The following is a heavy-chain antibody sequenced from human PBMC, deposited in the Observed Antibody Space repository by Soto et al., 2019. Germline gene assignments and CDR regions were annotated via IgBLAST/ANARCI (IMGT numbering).Heavy chain of an antibody. V-gene: IGHV4-34*02. CDR2: ISHDGGT. J-gene: IGHJ6*02. CDR1: GGSFDDFY. D-gene: IGHD3-10*01. Sequence: QVQLQQWGAGLLRPSETLSLTCAFYGGSFDDFYWSWVRQSPGKGLEWVGEISHDGGTNYSPSLASRVSISVDTTKNQFHLHLRSVTAADTGLYYCARGQMVWYGDLTPYHRDMDVWGQGTTVTVSS. CDR3: ARGQMVWYGDLTPYHRDMDV.